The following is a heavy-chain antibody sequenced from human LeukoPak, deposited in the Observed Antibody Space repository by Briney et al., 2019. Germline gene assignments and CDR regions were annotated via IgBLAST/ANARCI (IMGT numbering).Heavy chain of an antibody. J-gene: IGHJ6*03. CDR1: GYTFSDSY. CDR3: ARSARHCNNGVCFTDYYIDL. Sequence: ASVKVSCKASGYTFSDSYIHFVRQAPGQGLEWMGRNNPNSGDPNYPQKFQGRVTMTRDTSISTAYMEMNSLTSDDTAVYYCARSARHCNNGVCFTDYYIDLWGKGTTVTVSS. V-gene: IGHV1-2*06. CDR2: NNPNSGDP. D-gene: IGHD2-8*01.